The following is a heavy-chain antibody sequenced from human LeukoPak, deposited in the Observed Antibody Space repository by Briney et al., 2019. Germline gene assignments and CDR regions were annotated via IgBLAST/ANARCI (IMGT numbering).Heavy chain of an antibody. V-gene: IGHV3-30*02. Sequence: PGGSLRLSCAASGFTFSSYGMHWVRQAPGKGLEWVAFIRSDGSNKYYADSVKGRFTISRDNSENTLYLQMNSLRAEDTAVYYCATLASYGDLYYYYMDVWGKGTTVTISS. CDR2: IRSDGSNK. CDR1: GFTFSSYG. J-gene: IGHJ6*03. D-gene: IGHD2-21*01. CDR3: ATLASYGDLYYYYMDV.